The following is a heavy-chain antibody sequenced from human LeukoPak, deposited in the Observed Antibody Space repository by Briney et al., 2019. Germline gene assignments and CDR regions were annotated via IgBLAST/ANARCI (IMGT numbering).Heavy chain of an antibody. Sequence: GGSLRLSCVASRFTFISYEMNWVRQGPGKGLEWISYITTTDTTKYYTDSVKGRFTISRDNAKNSLYLQMHSLRAEDTAVYYCARGGFVFDIWGQGTVVTVSS. J-gene: IGHJ3*02. D-gene: IGHD3-10*01. CDR1: RFTFISYE. CDR3: ARGGFVFDI. CDR2: ITTTDTTK. V-gene: IGHV3-48*03.